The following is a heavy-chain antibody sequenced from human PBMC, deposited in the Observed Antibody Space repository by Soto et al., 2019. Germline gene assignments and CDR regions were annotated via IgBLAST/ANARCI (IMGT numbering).Heavy chain of an antibody. D-gene: IGHD3-10*01. Sequence: SENLSLTCTVSGGSISSYYWSWIGQRPGKGLEWIGYIYYSGSTNSNPSLKSRVPLSVDTSTNQFSLKLSSVTAAYTAVYYCARSYYGSGSYSYYYGMDVWGQGTTVTVSS. J-gene: IGHJ6*02. V-gene: IGHV4-59*01. CDR2: IYYSGST. CDR1: GGSISSYY. CDR3: ARSYYGSGSYSYYYGMDV.